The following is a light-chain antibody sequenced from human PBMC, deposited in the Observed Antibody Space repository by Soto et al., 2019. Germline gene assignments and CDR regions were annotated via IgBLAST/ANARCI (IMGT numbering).Light chain of an antibody. CDR3: QQYGSSPRT. Sequence: GERATLSCRVSQSIVSSYLAWYQQKPGQAPRLLIYGASSRATGIPDRFSGSGSGTDFTLTISRLEPEDFAVYYCQQYGSSPRTFGQGTRLEI. V-gene: IGKV3-20*01. CDR2: GAS. J-gene: IGKJ5*01. CDR1: QSIVSSY.